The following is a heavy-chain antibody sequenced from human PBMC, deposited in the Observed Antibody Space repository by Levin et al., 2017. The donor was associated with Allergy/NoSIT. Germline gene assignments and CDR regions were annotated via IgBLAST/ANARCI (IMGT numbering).Heavy chain of an antibody. CDR1: GFTFGDYA. V-gene: IGHV3-49*03. Sequence: GESLKISCTASGFTFGDYAMTWFRQAPGKGLELVGFIRSKAYGGTTEYAASVKGRFSISRDDSNSVVYLQMNSLRTEDTALYSCTRDAFRPGPYVDVWGQGTRVTVST. CDR3: TRDAFRPGPYVDV. D-gene: IGHD2/OR15-2a*01. CDR2: IRSKAYGGTT. J-gene: IGHJ4*02.